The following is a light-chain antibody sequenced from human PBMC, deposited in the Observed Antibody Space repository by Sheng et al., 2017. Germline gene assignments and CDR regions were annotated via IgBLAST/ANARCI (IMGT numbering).Light chain of an antibody. CDR2: GAT. V-gene: IGKV3D-20*02. CDR1: QSVSSGS. J-gene: IGKJ4*01. Sequence: LVLTQSPGTLSLSPGERATLSCRASQSVSSGSLAWYQQKPGQAPRLLIYGATSRATGIPDRFSGSGSGADFTLTISGLEPEDFAVYYCQQRSDWPLTFGGGTKVEIK. CDR3: QQRSDWPLT.